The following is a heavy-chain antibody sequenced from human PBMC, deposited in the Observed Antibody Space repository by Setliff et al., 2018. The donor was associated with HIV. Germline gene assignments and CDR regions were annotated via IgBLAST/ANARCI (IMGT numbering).Heavy chain of an antibody. CDR1: GFTFSSYT. CDR3: ARDFNYYYYYGMDV. Sequence: GGSLRLSCAASGFTFSSYTMNWVRQAPGKGLDWVSYISSSGSTIYYADSVKGRFTISRDNAKNSLYLQMNSLRAEDTAVYYCARDFNYYYYYGMDVWGQGTTVTVSS. J-gene: IGHJ6*02. CDR2: ISSSGSTI. V-gene: IGHV3-48*04.